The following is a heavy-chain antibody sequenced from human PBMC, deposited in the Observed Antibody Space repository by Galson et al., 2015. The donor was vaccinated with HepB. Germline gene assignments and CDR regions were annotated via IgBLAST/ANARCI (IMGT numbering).Heavy chain of an antibody. V-gene: IGHV3-23*01. CDR1: GFTFSSYA. D-gene: IGHD3-3*01. CDR2: ISGSGGST. Sequence: SLRLSCAASGFTFSSYAMSWVRQAPGKGLEWVSAISGSGGSTYYADSVKGRFTISRDNSKNTLYLQMNSLRAEDTAVYYCAKGSRITIFGVVRGSGSNYYFDYWGQGTLVTVSS. J-gene: IGHJ4*02. CDR3: AKGSRITIFGVVRGSGSNYYFDY.